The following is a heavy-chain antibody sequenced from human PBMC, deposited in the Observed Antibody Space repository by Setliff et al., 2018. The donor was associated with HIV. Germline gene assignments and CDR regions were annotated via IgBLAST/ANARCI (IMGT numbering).Heavy chain of an antibody. D-gene: IGHD1-1*01. CDR1: GFTFSNYA. J-gene: IGHJ4*02. CDR2: IHTDGTTT. V-gene: IGHV3-74*03. CDR3: VRAKNWNDFDY. Sequence: PGGSLRLSCAASGFTFSNYAMSWVRQAPGKGLMWVSRIHTDGTTTMYAGSVKGRFTISRDSAKSTLYLQMNSLRAEDTALYYCVRAKNWNDFDYWGQGTLVTVSS.